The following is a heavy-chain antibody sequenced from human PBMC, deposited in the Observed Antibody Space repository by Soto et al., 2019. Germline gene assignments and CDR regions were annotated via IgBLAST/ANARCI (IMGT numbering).Heavy chain of an antibody. CDR1: GFTFDDYA. J-gene: IGHJ6*03. CDR3: AKVGYDFWSGYYHPQTSYYYYMDV. Sequence: GGSLRLSCAASGFTFDDYAMHWVRQAPGKGLEWVSGISWNSGSIGYADSVKGRFTISRDNAKNSLYLQMNSLRAEDTALYYCAKVGYDFWSGYYHPQTSYYYYMDVWGKGTTVTVSS. CDR2: ISWNSGSI. V-gene: IGHV3-9*01. D-gene: IGHD3-3*01.